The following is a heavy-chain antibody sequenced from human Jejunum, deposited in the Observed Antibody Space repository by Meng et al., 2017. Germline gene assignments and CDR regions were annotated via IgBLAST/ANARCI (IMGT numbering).Heavy chain of an antibody. J-gene: IGHJ1*01. D-gene: IGHD4-23*01. V-gene: IGHV1-2*06. Sequence: QVQLGQSGAEVKRPGASLKVSCKASGYTFPDYYMHWVRQAPGQGLEWMGRINPNSGVTNYAQKFQGRVTVTRDTSISTAYMEVNGLRSDDTAVYYCARDYGGNSGYFHHWGQGTLVTVSS. CDR3: ARDYGGNSGYFHH. CDR2: INPNSGVT. CDR1: GYTFPDYY.